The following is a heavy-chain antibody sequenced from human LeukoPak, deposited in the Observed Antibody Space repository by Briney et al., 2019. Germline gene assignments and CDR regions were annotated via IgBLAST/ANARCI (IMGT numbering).Heavy chain of an antibody. Sequence: ASVKVSCRASGYTFTKFVVHWMRQAPGQRPEWLGSINAGNGDTKYSQNFQDRVTVTRDTSANTAYMELSSLTSEDTALYYCARDDCGDTCYPGGYWGQGTLVTVSS. CDR1: GYTFTKFV. D-gene: IGHD2-21*01. J-gene: IGHJ4*02. CDR2: INAGNGDT. CDR3: ARDDCGDTCYPGGY. V-gene: IGHV1-3*01.